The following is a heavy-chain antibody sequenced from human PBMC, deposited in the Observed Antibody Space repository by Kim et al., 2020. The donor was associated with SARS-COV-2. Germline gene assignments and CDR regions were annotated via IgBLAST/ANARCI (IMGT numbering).Heavy chain of an antibody. Sequence: AQRFQGRVTMTRETSTSTVDMELSSLRSEDTAVYYCARPIAARPGGHFDYWGQGTLVTVSS. V-gene: IGHV1-46*01. CDR3: ARPIAARPGGHFDY. D-gene: IGHD6-6*01. J-gene: IGHJ4*02.